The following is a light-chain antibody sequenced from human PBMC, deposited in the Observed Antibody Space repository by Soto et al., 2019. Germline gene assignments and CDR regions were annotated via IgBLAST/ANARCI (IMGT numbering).Light chain of an antibody. V-gene: IGKV3-15*01. CDR1: QSVSSN. Sequence: EIVMTQSPATLSVSPGERATLSCRASQSVSSNLAWYQQKPGQAPRLLIYGASTRATGIPAGFSGSGSGTEFTLTISSRQSEDFAVYYCQQYNKWPPYTFGQGTKLEIK. CDR3: QQYNKWPPYT. J-gene: IGKJ2*01. CDR2: GAS.